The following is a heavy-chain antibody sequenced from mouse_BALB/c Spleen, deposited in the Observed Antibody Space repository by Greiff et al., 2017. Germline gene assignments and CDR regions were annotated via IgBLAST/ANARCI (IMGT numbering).Heavy chain of an antibody. Sequence: LVESGAELVRPGSSVKISCKASGYAFSSYWMNWVKQRPGQGLEWIGQIYPGDGDTNYNGKFKGKATLTADKSSSTAYMQLSSLTSEDSAGYFRAREGDGYPAWFAYWGQGTLVTVSA. V-gene: IGHV1-80*01. CDR1: GYAFSSYW. J-gene: IGHJ3*01. D-gene: IGHD2-3*01. CDR2: IYPGDGDT. CDR3: AREGDGYPAWFAY.